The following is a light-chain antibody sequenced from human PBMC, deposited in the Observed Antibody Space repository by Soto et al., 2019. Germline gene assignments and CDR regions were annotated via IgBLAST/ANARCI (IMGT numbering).Light chain of an antibody. CDR2: EVS. Sequence: QSVLTQPPSASGSPGQSVTISCTGTSSDVGGYNYVSWYQQHPGKAPKLMIYEVSKRPSGVPDRFSGSKSGNTASLTVSGLQAEDEADYYCSSFAGNNNVVFGGGTKLT. V-gene: IGLV2-8*01. J-gene: IGLJ2*01. CDR1: SSDVGGYNY. CDR3: SSFAGNNNVV.